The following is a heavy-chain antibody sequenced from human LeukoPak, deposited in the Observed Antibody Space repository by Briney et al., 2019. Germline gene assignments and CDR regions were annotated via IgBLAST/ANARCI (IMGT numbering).Heavy chain of an antibody. V-gene: IGHV1-2*02. Sequence: ASVKVSCKASGYTFTGYYMHWVRRAPGQGLEWMGWINPNSGGTNYAQKFQGRVTMTRDTSISTAYMELSRLRSDDTAVYYCARGHYDFWSGYSYYFDYWGQGTLVTVSS. J-gene: IGHJ4*02. CDR1: GYTFTGYY. CDR2: INPNSGGT. CDR3: ARGHYDFWSGYSYYFDY. D-gene: IGHD3-3*01.